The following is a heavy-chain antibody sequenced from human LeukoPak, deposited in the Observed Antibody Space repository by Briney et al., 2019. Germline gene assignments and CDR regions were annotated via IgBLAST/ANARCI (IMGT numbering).Heavy chain of an antibody. Sequence: SETLSLTCTVSGGSTSSYYWSWSRPPPGKGLWWRCHIFNSGGTNYNPSLKSRVTIAVDTSKNQFSLKLSSVTAADTAVYYCARSVEGYCSGGSCYSYYYYMDVWGKGTTVTVSS. CDR3: ARSVEGYCSGGSCYSYYYYMDV. CDR2: IFNSGGT. V-gene: IGHV4-59*01. CDR1: GGSTSSYY. J-gene: IGHJ6*03. D-gene: IGHD2-15*01.